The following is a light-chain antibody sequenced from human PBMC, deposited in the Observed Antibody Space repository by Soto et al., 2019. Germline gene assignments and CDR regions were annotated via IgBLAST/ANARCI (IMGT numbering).Light chain of an antibody. CDR2: GAS. J-gene: IGKJ2*01. CDR1: QSVSINY. CDR3: HQHGRSPPYT. Sequence: EIVLTQSPGTLSLSPGERATLSCRASQSVSINYLAWYQQKPGQAPRLLIYGASSRATGIPDRFSGSGSGTDFTLTISRLEPEDFAVYYCHQHGRSPPYTFGQGTKLEIK. V-gene: IGKV3-20*01.